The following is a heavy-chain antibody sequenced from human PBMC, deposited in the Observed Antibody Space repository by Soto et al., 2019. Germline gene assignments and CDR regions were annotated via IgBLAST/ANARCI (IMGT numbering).Heavy chain of an antibody. Sequence: GGSLRLSCAASGFTFSSYSMNWVRQAPGKGLEWVAVISYDGSNKYYADSVKGRFTISRDNSKNTLYLQMNSLRAEDTAVYYCAKDAAYYYYGMDVWGQGTTVTVSS. V-gene: IGHV3-30*18. CDR1: GFTFSSYS. CDR3: AKDAAYYYYGMDV. J-gene: IGHJ6*02. D-gene: IGHD6-13*01. CDR2: ISYDGSNK.